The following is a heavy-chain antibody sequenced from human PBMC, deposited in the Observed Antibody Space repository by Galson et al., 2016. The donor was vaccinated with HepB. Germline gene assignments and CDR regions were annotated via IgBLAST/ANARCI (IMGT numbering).Heavy chain of an antibody. J-gene: IGHJ4*02. V-gene: IGHV1-18*04. D-gene: IGHD1-14*01. CDR1: GYIFTNYG. CDR2: IRGNSDHA. CDR3: ARASRHNVESNPLDY. Sequence: SVKVSCKASGYIFTNYGVTWVRQAPGQGLEWVGWIRGNSDHASNAQTFDGRVTMTTDPSTHTAYMELRSLTSDDTAVYYCARASRHNVESNPLDYWGPGTLVIVSS.